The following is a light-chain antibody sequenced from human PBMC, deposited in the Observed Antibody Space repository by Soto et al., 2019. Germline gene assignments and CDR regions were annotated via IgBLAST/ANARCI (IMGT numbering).Light chain of an antibody. J-gene: IGKJ3*01. V-gene: IGKV3-20*01. CDR2: GAS. Sequence: EMGWSRCPGTLSFSPWERATLTCRASQSVSSSYLAWFQQKPGQAPRLLIYGASSRATGIPDRFSGSGSGTDFTLTISRLEPEGFAVYYFQQYGNAPFTFGPGTKVDIK. CDR1: QSVSSSY. CDR3: QQYGNAPFT.